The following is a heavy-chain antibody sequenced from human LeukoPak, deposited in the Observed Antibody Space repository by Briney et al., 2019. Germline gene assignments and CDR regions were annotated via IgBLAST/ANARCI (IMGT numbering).Heavy chain of an antibody. J-gene: IGHJ4*02. CDR3: AKLVYGDHFDY. V-gene: IGHV3-30*18. CDR1: GFTFSSYG. Sequence: PGRSLRLSCAASGFTFSSYGMHWVRQAPGKGLEWVAVISYDGSNKYYADSVEGRFTISRDNSKNTLYLQMNSLRAEDTAVYYCAKLVYGDHFDYWGQGTLVTVSS. D-gene: IGHD4-17*01. CDR2: ISYDGSNK.